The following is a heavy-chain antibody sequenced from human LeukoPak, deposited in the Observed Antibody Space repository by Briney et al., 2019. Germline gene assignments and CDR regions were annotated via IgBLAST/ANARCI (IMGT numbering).Heavy chain of an antibody. CDR2: ISSSSSTI. V-gene: IGHV3-48*01. J-gene: IGHJ6*03. CDR1: GFTFSSYS. D-gene: IGHD2-2*01. CDR3: ASTIVPAHYYYYMDV. Sequence: GGSLRLSCAASGFTFSSYSMNWVRQAPGKGLEWVSYISSSSSTIYYADSVKGRFTISRDNAKNSLYLQMNSLRAEDTAVYYCASTIVPAHYYYYMDVWGKGTTVTVSS.